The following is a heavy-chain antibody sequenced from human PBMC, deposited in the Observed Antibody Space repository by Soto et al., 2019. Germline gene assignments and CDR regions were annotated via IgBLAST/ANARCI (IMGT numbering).Heavy chain of an antibody. Sequence: GGSLRLSCAASGFTFSSYAMSWVRQAPGKGLEWVSAISGSGGSTYYADSVKGRFTISRDNSKNTLYLQMTNMDPVDTATYCCAPEIGAPVTVAGTIWYWFDPWGQGTLVTVSS. D-gene: IGHD6-19*01. V-gene: IGHV3-23*01. CDR3: APEIGAPVTVAGTIWYWFDP. CDR1: GFTFSSYA. CDR2: ISGSGGST. J-gene: IGHJ5*02.